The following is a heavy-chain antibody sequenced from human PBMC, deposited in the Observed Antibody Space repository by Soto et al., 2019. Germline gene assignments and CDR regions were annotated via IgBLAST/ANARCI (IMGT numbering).Heavy chain of an antibody. D-gene: IGHD1-26*01. Sequence: QVQLQESGPGLVKPSETLSLTCSVSGGSISNSDHYWTWIRQTPGKGLEWIGYIYYSGSTYYNPSLKSRLTISLDTAKNQFSLKLRSVTVADTAVYSCAGDSGRAYSYYGMDVWGQGTTVTVSS. J-gene: IGHJ6*02. CDR1: GGSISNSDHY. CDR3: AGDSGRAYSYYGMDV. V-gene: IGHV4-30-4*08. CDR2: IYYSGST.